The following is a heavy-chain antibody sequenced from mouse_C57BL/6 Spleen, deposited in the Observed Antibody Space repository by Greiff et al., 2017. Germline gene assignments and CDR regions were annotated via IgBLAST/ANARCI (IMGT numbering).Heavy chain of an antibody. CDR1: GFTFSSSG. V-gene: IGHV5-6*01. Sequence: EVMLVESGGDLVKPGGSLKLSCAASGFTFSSSGMSWVRQTPDKRLEWVATISSGGSYTYYPDSVKGRFTISRDNAKNTLYLQMSSLKSEDTAMYYCARQGDYGSSSYWYFDVWGTGTTVTVSS. J-gene: IGHJ1*03. D-gene: IGHD1-1*01. CDR3: ARQGDYGSSSYWYFDV. CDR2: ISSGGSYT.